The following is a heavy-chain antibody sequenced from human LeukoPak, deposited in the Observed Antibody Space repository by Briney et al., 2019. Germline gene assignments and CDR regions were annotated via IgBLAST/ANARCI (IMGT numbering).Heavy chain of an antibody. CDR2: IYYSGST. J-gene: IGHJ2*01. D-gene: IGHD2-15*01. V-gene: IGHV4-59*08. CDR3: ARHCSGGSCYPYWYFDL. CDR1: GGSISSYY. Sequence: SETLSLTCTVSGGSISSYYWSWIRQPPGKGLEWIGYIYYSGSTNYNPSLKSRVTISVDTSKNQFSLKLSSVTAADTAVYYCARHCSGGSCYPYWYFDLWGRGTLVTVSS.